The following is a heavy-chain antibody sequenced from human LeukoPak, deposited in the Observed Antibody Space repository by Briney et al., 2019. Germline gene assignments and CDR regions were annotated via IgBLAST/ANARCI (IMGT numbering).Heavy chain of an antibody. V-gene: IGHV4-39*02. Sequence: SETLSLTCTGSGGSISSSSYYWGWIRQPPGKGLEWIGSIYYSGSTYYNPSLKSRVTISVDTSKNQFSLKLSSVTAADTAVYYCARDYYGSGSHYTPPADWGQGTLVTLSS. CDR2: IYYSGST. J-gene: IGHJ4*02. CDR3: ARDYYGSGSHYTPPAD. D-gene: IGHD3-10*01. CDR1: GGSISSSSYY.